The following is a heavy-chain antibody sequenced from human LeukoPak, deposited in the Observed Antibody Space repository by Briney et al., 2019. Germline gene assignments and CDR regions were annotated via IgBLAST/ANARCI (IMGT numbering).Heavy chain of an antibody. V-gene: IGHV3-48*01. D-gene: IGHD3-22*01. CDR1: GFTFSDHG. Sequence: PGGSLRLSCAASGFTFSDHGMHWVRQAPGKGLEWVSYIIGSRSTIYYADSVKGRFTISRENAKNSLYLHMNSLRAEDTAMYYCARAATTMIVASDYWGQGTLVTVSS. CDR3: ARAATTMIVASDY. CDR2: IIGSRSTI. J-gene: IGHJ4*02.